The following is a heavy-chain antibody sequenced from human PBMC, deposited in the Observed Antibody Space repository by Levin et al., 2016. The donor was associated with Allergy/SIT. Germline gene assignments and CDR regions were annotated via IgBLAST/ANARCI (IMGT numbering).Heavy chain of an antibody. Sequence: SETLSLTCSVSADSLNNYYWTWIRQPPGKGLEWIGYMYYSGGSNFNPSLKSRGTISVDTSNNQFSLKLNSVTAADTAVYFCHAFGTNWHLHYWGQGTLVNVSS. D-gene: IGHD1-1*01. V-gene: IGHV4-59*08. J-gene: IGHJ4*02. CDR1: ADSLNNYY. CDR3: HAFGTNWHLHY. CDR2: MYYSGGS.